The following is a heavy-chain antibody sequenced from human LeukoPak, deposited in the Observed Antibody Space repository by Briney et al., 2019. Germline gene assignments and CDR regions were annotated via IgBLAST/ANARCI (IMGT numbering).Heavy chain of an antibody. CDR1: GGSISSSSYY. CDR3: APQKTLRSAFDI. J-gene: IGHJ3*02. Sequence: SETLSLTCTVSGGSISSSSYYWGWIRQPPGKGLEWIGSIYYSGSTYYNPSLKSRVTISVDTSKNQFSLKLSSVTAADTAVYYCAPQKTLRSAFDIWGQGTMVTVSS. CDR2: IYYSGST. V-gene: IGHV4-39*01.